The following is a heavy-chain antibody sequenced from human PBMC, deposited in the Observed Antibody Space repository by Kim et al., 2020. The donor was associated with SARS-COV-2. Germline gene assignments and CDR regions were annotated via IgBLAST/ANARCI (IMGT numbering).Heavy chain of an antibody. Sequence: GGSLRLSCAASGFTFSSYSMNWVRQAPGKGLEWVSYISSSSSTIYYADSVKGRFTISRDHAKNSLYLQLNSLRDEDTAVYYCARDQNVDADAYCGGDCYSGGGYWGQGTLVTVSS. D-gene: IGHD2-21*02. V-gene: IGHV3-48*02. CDR1: GFTFSSYS. J-gene: IGHJ4*02. CDR3: ARDQNVDADAYCGGDCYSGGGY. CDR2: ISSSSSTI.